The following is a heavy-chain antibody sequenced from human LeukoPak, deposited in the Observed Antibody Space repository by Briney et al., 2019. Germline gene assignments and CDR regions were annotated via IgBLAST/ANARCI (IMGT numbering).Heavy chain of an antibody. D-gene: IGHD3-3*01. CDR2: ISGSGGST. CDR1: GFTFSSYA. Sequence: PGGSPRLSCAASGFTFSSYAMSWVRQAPGKGLEWVSAISGSGGSTYYADSVKGRFTISRDNSKNTLYLQMNSLRAEDTAVYYCAKSRITIFGVVTLDAFDIWGQGTMVTVSS. J-gene: IGHJ3*02. CDR3: AKSRITIFGVVTLDAFDI. V-gene: IGHV3-23*01.